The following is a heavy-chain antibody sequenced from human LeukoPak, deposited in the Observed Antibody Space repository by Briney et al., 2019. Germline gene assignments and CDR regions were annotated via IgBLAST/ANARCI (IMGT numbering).Heavy chain of an antibody. J-gene: IGHJ4*02. V-gene: IGHV3-30-3*01. CDR2: ISHDGSNK. Sequence: PGGSLRLSCAASGFTFSSYAMHWVRQAPGKGLEWVAVISHDGSNKNYADSVKGRFTISRDTSKNTLHLQMNSLRAEDTALYYCASEFCSSTSCYGFNYWGQGTLVTVSS. CDR3: ASEFCSSTSCYGFNY. D-gene: IGHD2-2*01. CDR1: GFTFSSYA.